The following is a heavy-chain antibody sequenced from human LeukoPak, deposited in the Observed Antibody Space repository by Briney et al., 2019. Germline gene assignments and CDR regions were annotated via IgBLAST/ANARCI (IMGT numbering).Heavy chain of an antibody. J-gene: IGHJ3*02. CDR2: INWNGGST. CDR1: GFTFDDYG. D-gene: IGHD2-15*01. V-gene: IGHV3-20*04. CDR3: ARVAGGADAFDI. Sequence: PGGSLRLSCAASGFTFDDYGVSWARQAPGKGLEWVSGINWNGGSTGYADSVKGRFTISRDNAKNSLYLQMNSLRAEDTALYYCARVAGGADAFDIWGQGTMVTVSS.